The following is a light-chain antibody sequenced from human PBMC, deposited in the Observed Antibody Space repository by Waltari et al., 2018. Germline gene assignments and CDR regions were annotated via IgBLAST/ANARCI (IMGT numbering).Light chain of an antibody. CDR2: QDN. V-gene: IGLV3-1*01. CDR1: KLGEKY. J-gene: IGLJ1*01. CDR3: QAWDSSSYV. Sequence: SYELTQPRSVSVSPGHTARIPCSGDKLGEKYTCWYQQKPGQSPVLVMYQDNKRPSGIPERFSGSNSGNTATLTISGTQGMDEADYYCQAWDSSSYVFGTGTKVTVL.